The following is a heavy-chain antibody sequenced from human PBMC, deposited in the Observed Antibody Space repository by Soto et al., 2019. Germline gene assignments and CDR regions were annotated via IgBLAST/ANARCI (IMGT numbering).Heavy chain of an antibody. CDR1: GFTFSSYS. Sequence: PGGSLRLSGAASGFTFSSYSMNWVRQAPGKGLEWVSYISSSSSTIYYADSVKGRFTISRDNAKNSLYLQMNSLRDEDTAVYYCARMVGIAAAGTGSAFDIWGQGTMVSVSS. CDR2: ISSSSSTI. J-gene: IGHJ3*02. CDR3: ARMVGIAAAGTGSAFDI. D-gene: IGHD6-13*01. V-gene: IGHV3-48*02.